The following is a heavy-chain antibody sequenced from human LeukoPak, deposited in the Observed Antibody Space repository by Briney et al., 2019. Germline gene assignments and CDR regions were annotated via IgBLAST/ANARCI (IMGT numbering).Heavy chain of an antibody. CDR3: ARNYDSSGYYYNWFDP. CDR1: GGTFSSYA. CDR2: IIPIFGTA. D-gene: IGHD3-22*01. V-gene: IGHV1-69*13. Sequence: SVKVSCKASGGTFSSYAISWVRQAPGQGLEWMGGIIPIFGTANYAQKFQGRVTITADESTSTAYMELSSLRSEDTAVYYCARNYDSSGYYYNWFDPWGQGTLVTVSS. J-gene: IGHJ5*02.